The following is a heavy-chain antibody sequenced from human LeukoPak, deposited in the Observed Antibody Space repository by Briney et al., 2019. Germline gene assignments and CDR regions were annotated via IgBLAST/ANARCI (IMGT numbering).Heavy chain of an antibody. CDR3: ARRGRGSGSVDY. D-gene: IGHD3-22*01. V-gene: IGHV4-59*08. J-gene: IGHJ4*02. CDR1: GGSISSYY. CDR2: IYYSGST. Sequence: SETLSLTCTVSGGSISSYYWSWIRQPPGKGLEWIGYIYYSGSTNYNPSLKSRVTISVDTSKNQFSLKLSSVTAADTAVYYCARRGRGSGSVDYWGQGALVTVSS.